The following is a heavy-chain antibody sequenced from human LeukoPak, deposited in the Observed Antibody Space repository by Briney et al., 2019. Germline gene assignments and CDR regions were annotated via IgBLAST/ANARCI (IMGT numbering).Heavy chain of an antibody. J-gene: IGHJ4*02. D-gene: IGHD1-1*01. CDR2: IKEDGAEE. Sequence: GGSLRLSCAASGFTFSSSWMTWVRQAPGKGLEWVAHIKEDGAEEYYVDSVKGRFTISRDNAKNSLYPQMNSLRAEDTAVYYCAKWNDGWEFEYWGQGTLVSVSS. CDR3: AKWNDGWEFEY. V-gene: IGHV3-7*05. CDR1: GFTFSSSW.